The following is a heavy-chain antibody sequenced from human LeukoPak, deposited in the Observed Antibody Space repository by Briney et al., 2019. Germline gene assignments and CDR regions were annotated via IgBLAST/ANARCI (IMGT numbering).Heavy chain of an antibody. Sequence: GGSLRLSCAASGFTFSNAWMNWVRQAPGKGLEWVGRIKSKTNGGTTDYAAPVKGRFTISRDDSKNTLYLQMNSLKTEDTAVYYCTTMGIAVAGTFDYWGQGTLVTVSS. D-gene: IGHD6-19*01. CDR3: TTMGIAVAGTFDY. CDR2: IKSKTNGGTT. J-gene: IGHJ4*02. V-gene: IGHV3-15*07. CDR1: GFTFSNAW.